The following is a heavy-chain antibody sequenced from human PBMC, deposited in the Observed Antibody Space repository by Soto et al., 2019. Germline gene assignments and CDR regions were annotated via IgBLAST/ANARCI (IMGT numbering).Heavy chain of an antibody. CDR1: GFTFSSYW. CDR3: GRGGSGIYGMDI. J-gene: IGHJ6*02. CDR2: IIRDGSST. D-gene: IGHD6-13*01. Sequence: EVQLVESGGGLVQPGGSLRLACAASGFTFSSYWMHWVRQAPGKGLLWISRIIRDGSSTNYADSVKGRFTISRDNAKNTLYLEINSLRADDTAVYFCGRGGSGIYGMDIWGQGTTVIVSS. V-gene: IGHV3-74*01.